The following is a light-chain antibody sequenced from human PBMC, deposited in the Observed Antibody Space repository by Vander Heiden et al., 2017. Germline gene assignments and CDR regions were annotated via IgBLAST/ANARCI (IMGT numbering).Light chain of an antibody. V-gene: IGKV1-39*01. CDR2: AAS. J-gene: IGKJ4*01. Sequence: DIQMTQSPSSLSASVGDRVTITCRASQSISSYLNWYQQKPGKAPKLLIYAASSLQSGVPPRFSGSGSGTDFTLTISSLQPEDFATYYCQQNDSTLLLTFGGGTKVEIK. CDR3: QQNDSTLLLT. CDR1: QSISSY.